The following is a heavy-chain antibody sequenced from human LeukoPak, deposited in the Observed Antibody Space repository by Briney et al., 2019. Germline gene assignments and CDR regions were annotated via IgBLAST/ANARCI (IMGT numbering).Heavy chain of an antibody. CDR1: GGTFSSYA. CDR3: ADSSGYERERMAFDI. Sequence: PVKVSCKASGGTFSSYAISWVRQAPGQGLEWMGRIIPILGIANYAQKFQGRVTITADKSTSTAYMELSSLRSEDTAVYYCADSSGYERERMAFDIWDQGTMVTVPS. J-gene: IGHJ3*02. D-gene: IGHD3-22*01. CDR2: IIPILGIA. V-gene: IGHV1-69*04.